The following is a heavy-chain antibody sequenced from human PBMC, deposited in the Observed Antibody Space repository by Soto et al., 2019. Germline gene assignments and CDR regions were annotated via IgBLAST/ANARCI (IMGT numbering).Heavy chain of an antibody. V-gene: IGHV1-58*01. CDR3: ATDASPIAVAGIEYFQH. CDR1: GFTFTSSA. Sequence: SVKVSCKASGFTFTSSAVQWVRQARGQRLEWIGWIVVGSGNTNYAQKFQERVTITRDMSTSTAYMELSSLRSEDTAVYYCATDASPIAVAGIEYFQHWGQGTLVTVS. J-gene: IGHJ1*01. D-gene: IGHD6-19*01. CDR2: IVVGSGNT.